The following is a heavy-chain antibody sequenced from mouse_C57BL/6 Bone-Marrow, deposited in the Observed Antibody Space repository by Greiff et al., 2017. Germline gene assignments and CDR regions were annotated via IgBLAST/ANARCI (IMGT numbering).Heavy chain of an antibody. CDR3: ARWDGRLRRSIDY. Sequence: VQLQQSVAELVRPGASVKLSCTASGFNSKNTYMHWVKQRPKQGLEWIGRIDPANGNTKYAPKFQGKATITADTSSNTAYLQLSSLTSEDTAIYYCARWDGRLRRSIDYWGQGTTLSVSS. J-gene: IGHJ2*01. D-gene: IGHD2-4*01. CDR1: GFNSKNTY. V-gene: IGHV14-3*01. CDR2: IDPANGNT.